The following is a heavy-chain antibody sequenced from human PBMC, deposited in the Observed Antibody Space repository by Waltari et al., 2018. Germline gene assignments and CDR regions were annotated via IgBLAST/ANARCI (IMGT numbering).Heavy chain of an antibody. Sequence: QVQLQESGPGLVKPSETLSLPCTVSGGSISTSYWSWIRPPAGKGLEWIGHIYTSGSTDYNPSLKSRVTMSVDTSKNQFSLKVSSVTAADTAVYYCAKDHDSSGFDWFDPWGQGTLVTVSS. J-gene: IGHJ5*02. CDR3: AKDHDSSGFDWFDP. CDR1: GGSISTSY. D-gene: IGHD3-22*01. CDR2: IYTSGST. V-gene: IGHV4-4*07.